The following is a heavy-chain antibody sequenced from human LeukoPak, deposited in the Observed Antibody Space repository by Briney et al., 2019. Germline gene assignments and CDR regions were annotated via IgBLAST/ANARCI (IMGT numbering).Heavy chain of an antibody. CDR1: GGTFSSYA. D-gene: IGHD5-12*01. CDR3: AREGAYDGYYYYGMDV. J-gene: IGHJ6*02. CDR2: INPSGGST. V-gene: IGHV1-46*01. Sequence: ASVKVSCKASGGTFSSYAISWVRQAPGQGLEWMGIINPSGGSTSYAQKFQGRVTMTRDTSTSTVYMELSGLRSEDTAVYYCAREGAYDGYYYYGMDVWGQGTTVTVSS.